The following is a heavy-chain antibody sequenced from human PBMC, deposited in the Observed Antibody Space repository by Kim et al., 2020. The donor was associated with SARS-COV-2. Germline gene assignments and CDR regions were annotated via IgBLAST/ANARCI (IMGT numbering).Heavy chain of an antibody. CDR2: ISGSGGST. J-gene: IGHJ3*02. CDR3: ANLLSGRILGDAFDI. D-gene: IGHD1-26*01. CDR1: GFTFSSYA. Sequence: GGSLRLSCAASGFTFSSYAMSWVRQAPGKGLEWVSAISGSGGSTYYADSVKGRFTISRDNSKNTLYLQMNSLRAEDTAVYYCANLLSGRILGDAFDIWGQGTMVTVSS. V-gene: IGHV3-23*01.